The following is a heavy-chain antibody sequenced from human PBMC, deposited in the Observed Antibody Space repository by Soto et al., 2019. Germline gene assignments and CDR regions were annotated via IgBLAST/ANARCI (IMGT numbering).Heavy chain of an antibody. CDR3: ARGGKGGSNFYGLDV. CDR2: FYPGDSDS. CDR1: GYRFTTYW. V-gene: IGHV5-51*01. J-gene: IGHJ6*02. Sequence: LGESLKISCQASGYRFTTYWIGWVRQMPGKGLEWMGIFYPGDSDSTYSPSFQGQVTISGDKSISAAYLQWSSLKASDTAIYYCARGGKGGSNFYGLDVWGQGTTVTV. D-gene: IGHD1-26*01.